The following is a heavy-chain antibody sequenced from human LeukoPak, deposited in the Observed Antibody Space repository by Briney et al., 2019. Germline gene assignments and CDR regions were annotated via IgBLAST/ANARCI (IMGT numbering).Heavy chain of an antibody. CDR2: IGSDGKT. Sequence: GGSLRLSCEASGTTFSSYAMTWVRQAPGKGLEWVSSIGSDGKTHYSESVKGRFAISRDESRSTLYLQMNSLRADDTAVYYCAKGRGNSYEGPGYWGQGTLVTVSS. CDR3: AKGRGNSYEGPGY. D-gene: IGHD3-10*01. J-gene: IGHJ4*02. V-gene: IGHV3-23*01. CDR1: GTTFSSYA.